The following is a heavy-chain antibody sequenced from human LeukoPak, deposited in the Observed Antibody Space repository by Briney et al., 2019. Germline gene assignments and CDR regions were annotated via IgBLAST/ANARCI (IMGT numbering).Heavy chain of an antibody. D-gene: IGHD5-18*01. CDR1: GYSFTSYW. V-gene: IGHV5-51*01. J-gene: IGHJ4*02. CDR3: ARHGGLDTAMATTFDY. CDR2: IYPGDSDT. Sequence: GESLKISCKGSGYSFTSYWIGWVRQMPGKGLEWMGIIYPGDSDTRYSPSFQGQVTTSADKSISTAYLQWSSLKASDTAMYYCARHGGLDTAMATTFDYWGQGTLVTVSS.